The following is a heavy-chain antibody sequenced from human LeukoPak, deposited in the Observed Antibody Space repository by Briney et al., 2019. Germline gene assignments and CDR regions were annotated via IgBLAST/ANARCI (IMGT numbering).Heavy chain of an antibody. CDR2: IKQDGSEK. D-gene: IGHD6-19*01. CDR1: GFTFSSYW. Sequence: GGSLRLSCAASGFTFSSYWMSWVRQAPGKGLEWVANIKQDGSEKYYVDSVKGRFTISRDNAKNSLYLQMNSLRAEDTAVYYCARGGDSSGWEYNWFDPWGQGTLVTVSS. CDR3: ARGGDSSGWEYNWFDP. J-gene: IGHJ5*02. V-gene: IGHV3-7*01.